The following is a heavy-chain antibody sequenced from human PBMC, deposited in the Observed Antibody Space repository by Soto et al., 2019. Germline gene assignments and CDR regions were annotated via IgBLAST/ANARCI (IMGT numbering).Heavy chain of an antibody. CDR2: ISSSGSYI. CDR1: GFTFSSYS. CDR3: AKNIRPSGYYYFDY. Sequence: PGGSLRLSCAASGFTFSSYSMNWVRQAPGKGLEWVSSISSSGSYIYYADSVKGRFTISRDNSKNTLYLQMNSLRAEDTAVYYCAKNIRPSGYYYFDYWGQGTLVTVSS. D-gene: IGHD3-3*01. J-gene: IGHJ4*02. V-gene: IGHV3-21*04.